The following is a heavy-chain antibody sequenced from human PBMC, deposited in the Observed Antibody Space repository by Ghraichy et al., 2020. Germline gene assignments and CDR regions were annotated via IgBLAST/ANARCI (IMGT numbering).Heavy chain of an antibody. CDR2: ITSSSRTI. J-gene: IGHJ6*02. D-gene: IGHD4-23*01. Sequence: GGSLRLSCVGSGFTFSGYCMNWVRQSPGKGLEWVSYITSSSRTIFYADSVKGRFTISRDNAQNSLYLQMNSLRDEDTAEYFCARGSKVVRFYYYDGMDVWGQGTTVTVAS. CDR1: GFTFSGYC. V-gene: IGHV3-48*02. CDR3: ARGSKVVRFYYYDGMDV.